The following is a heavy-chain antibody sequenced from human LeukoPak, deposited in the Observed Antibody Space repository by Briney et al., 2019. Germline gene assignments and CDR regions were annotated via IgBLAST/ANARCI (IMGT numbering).Heavy chain of an antibody. CDR1: GYTFTSYG. Sequence: ASVKVSCKASGYTFTSYGISWVRQAPGQGREWMGWISAYNGNTNYAQKLQGRVTMTTDTSTSTAYMELRSLRSDDTAVYYCARDIVVVPAAMENYYGMDVWGQGTTVTVSS. CDR3: ARDIVVVPAAMENYYGMDV. V-gene: IGHV1-18*01. CDR2: ISAYNGNT. D-gene: IGHD2-2*01. J-gene: IGHJ6*02.